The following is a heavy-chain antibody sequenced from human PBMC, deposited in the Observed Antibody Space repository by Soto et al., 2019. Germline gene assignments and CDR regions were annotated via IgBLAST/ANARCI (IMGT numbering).Heavy chain of an antibody. V-gene: IGHV1-69*01. CDR3: ARESLTGYSSGWYRGDPLSY. D-gene: IGHD6-19*01. CDR2: IIPIFGSS. CDR1: GGTFSSYA. Sequence: QMQLVQSGAEVKKPGSSVKVSCKASGGTFSSYAISWVRQAPGQGLEWMGGIIPIFGSSNYPQKFQGRVTITADESTTTAYMELRSLRPEDTAVYYCARESLTGYSSGWYRGDPLSYWGQGTLVTVSS. J-gene: IGHJ4*02.